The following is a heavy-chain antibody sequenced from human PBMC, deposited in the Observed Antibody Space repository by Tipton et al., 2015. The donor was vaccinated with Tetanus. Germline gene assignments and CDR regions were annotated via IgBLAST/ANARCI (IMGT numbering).Heavy chain of an antibody. D-gene: IGHD6-6*01. CDR2: ISYSGRT. Sequence: TLSLTCIVSGGSMSGSGHYGAWVRQSPGKGLEWIGSISYSGRTYYSPSLKSRVTMSVDTSKKDFSVRLGSVTAADTAVYYCARVWGRGQLVTKPNWYFDLWGRGTLVTVSS. V-gene: IGHV4-39*02. CDR3: ARVWGRGQLVTKPNWYFDL. J-gene: IGHJ2*01. CDR1: GGSMSGSGHY.